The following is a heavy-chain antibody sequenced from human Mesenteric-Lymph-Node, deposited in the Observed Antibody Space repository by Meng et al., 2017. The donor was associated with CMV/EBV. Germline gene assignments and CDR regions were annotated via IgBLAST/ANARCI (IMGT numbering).Heavy chain of an antibody. Sequence: ESLKISCAVYGGSFSGYYWSWIRQPPGKGLEWLGEINHGGSTNYNPSLKSRVTVSVDTSKNQFSLSLTSVTAADTAMYYCARGWSFYSSSSGGNFDYWGQGTLVTVSS. CDR2: INHGGST. V-gene: IGHV4-34*01. J-gene: IGHJ4*02. CDR3: ARGWSFYSSSSGGNFDY. D-gene: IGHD6-6*01. CDR1: GGSFSGYY.